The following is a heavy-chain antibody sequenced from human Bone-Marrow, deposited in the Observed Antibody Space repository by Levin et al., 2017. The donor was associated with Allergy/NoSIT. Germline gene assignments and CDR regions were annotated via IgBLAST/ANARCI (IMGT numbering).Heavy chain of an antibody. CDR2: ISTSGSSI. CDR3: ARLETLYYYFMDV. Sequence: GESLKISCSASGFAFRSYEMNWVRQAPGKGLEWISYISTSGSSIYYADSVKGRFTVSRDNSKNSLFLQMNSLRAEDTAVYYCARLETLYYYFMDVWGQGTTVTVSS. J-gene: IGHJ6*03. CDR1: GFAFRSYE. D-gene: IGHD4-23*01. V-gene: IGHV3-48*03.